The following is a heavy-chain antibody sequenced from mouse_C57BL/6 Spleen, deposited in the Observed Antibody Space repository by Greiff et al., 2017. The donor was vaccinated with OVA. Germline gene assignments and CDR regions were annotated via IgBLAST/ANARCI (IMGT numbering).Heavy chain of an antibody. J-gene: IGHJ3*01. Sequence: EVKLMESGGGLVKPGGSLKLSCAASGFTFSDYGMHWVRQAPEKGLEWVAYISSGSSTIYYADTVKGRFTISRDNAKNTLFLQMTSLRSEDTAMYYCARKDYYGSSYGFAYWGQGTLVTVSA. V-gene: IGHV5-17*01. CDR1: GFTFSDYG. D-gene: IGHD1-1*01. CDR3: ARKDYYGSSYGFAY. CDR2: ISSGSSTI.